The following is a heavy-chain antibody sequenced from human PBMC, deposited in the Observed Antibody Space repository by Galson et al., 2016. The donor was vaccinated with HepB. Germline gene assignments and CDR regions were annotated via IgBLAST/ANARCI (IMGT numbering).Heavy chain of an antibody. CDR2: IYSSGST. J-gene: IGHJ4*02. CDR3: AREGSAAPLQFYFDY. Sequence: TLSLTCTVSGGSISSTTYYWTWIRQHPGKGLEWIGYIYSSGSTYYNPSLKSRLTISVDTSKNQFSLKLSSLTAADTAVYYCAREGSAAPLQFYFDYWGQGTLVTVSS. V-gene: IGHV4-31*03. CDR1: GGSISSTTYY. D-gene: IGHD1-26*01.